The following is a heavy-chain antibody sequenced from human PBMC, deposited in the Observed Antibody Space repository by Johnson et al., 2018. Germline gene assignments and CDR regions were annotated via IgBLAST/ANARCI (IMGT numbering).Heavy chain of an antibody. CDR1: GGSISNGDSY. CDR3: ARGGTVLTRVAWTDY. D-gene: IGHD4-23*01. V-gene: IGHV4-30-4*01. Sequence: QVQLQESGPGLVKPSQTLSLTCTVSGGSISNGDSYWNWIRQTPRKGLEWIGYTHYSGTTFYNPSLKSRGTISVDTSKNQFSLKLSSVTAADTAVYYCARGGTVLTRVAWTDYWGQGTLVTVCS. CDR2: THYSGTT. J-gene: IGHJ4*02.